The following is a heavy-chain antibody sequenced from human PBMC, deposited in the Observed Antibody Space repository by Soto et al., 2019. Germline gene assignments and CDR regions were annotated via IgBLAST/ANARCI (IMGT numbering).Heavy chain of an antibody. J-gene: IGHJ5*02. V-gene: IGHV3-33*01. Sequence: PGGSLRLSCAASGFTFSSYGMHCVRQAPGKGLEWVAVIWYDGSNKYYADSVKGRFTISRDNSKNTLYLQMNSLRAEDTAVYYCARDRGSQLWPYEPQNWFDPWGQGTLVTVSS. CDR1: GFTFSSYG. D-gene: IGHD5-18*01. CDR3: ARDRGSQLWPYEPQNWFDP. CDR2: IWYDGSNK.